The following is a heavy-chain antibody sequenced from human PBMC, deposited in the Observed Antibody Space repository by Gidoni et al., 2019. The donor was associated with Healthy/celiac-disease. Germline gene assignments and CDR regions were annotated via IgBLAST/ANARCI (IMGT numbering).Heavy chain of an antibody. CDR2: IYYSGST. J-gene: IGHJ6*02. V-gene: IGHV4-31*03. CDR1: GGSISSGGYY. D-gene: IGHD3-16*01. Sequence: QVQLQESGPGLVKPSQTLSLTCTVSGGSISSGGYYWSWIRQHPGKGLEWIGYIYYSGSTYYNPSLKRRVTISVDTSKNQFSRKLSSVTAADTAVYYCARDLITFGGVLSGRDVWGQGTTGTVSS. CDR3: ARDLITFGGVLSGRDV.